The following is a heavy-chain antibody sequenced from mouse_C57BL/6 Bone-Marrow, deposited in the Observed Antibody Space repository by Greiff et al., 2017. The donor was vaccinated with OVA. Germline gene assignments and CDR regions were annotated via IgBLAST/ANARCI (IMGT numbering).Heavy chain of an antibody. V-gene: IGHV5-12*01. D-gene: IGHD2-4*01. CDR1: GFTFSDYY. J-gene: IGHJ2*01. Sequence: EVKLVESGGGLVQPGGSLKLSCAASGFTFSDYYMYWVRQTPEKRLEWVAYISNGGGSTYYPDTVKGRFTISRDNAQNTLYLQMSRLKSEDTAMDYCARKDDFGGVFDYWGQGTTLTVSS. CDR3: ARKDDFGGVFDY. CDR2: ISNGGGST.